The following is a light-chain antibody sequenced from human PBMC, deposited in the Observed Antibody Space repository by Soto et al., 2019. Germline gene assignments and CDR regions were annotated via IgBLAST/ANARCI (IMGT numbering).Light chain of an antibody. CDR3: QQYYSYPGFT. CDR1: QSISTY. Sequence: DIQMTQSPSSLSASVGDRVTITCRASQSISTYLHWYQQKPGKAPRVLISSASTLQSGVPSRFSGSGSGTDFTLTISCLQSEDFATYYCQQYYSYPGFTFGPGTKVDIK. V-gene: IGKV1-39*01. CDR2: SAS. J-gene: IGKJ3*01.